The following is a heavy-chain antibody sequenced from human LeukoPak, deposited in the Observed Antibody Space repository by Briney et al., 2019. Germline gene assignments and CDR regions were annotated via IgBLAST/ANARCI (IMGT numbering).Heavy chain of an antibody. D-gene: IGHD3-10*01. CDR2: ISGSGGGT. V-gene: IGHV3-23*01. CDR3: AKGVTYYYGSGSYYFDY. Sequence: GGSLTLSCPASGFTFSRYAMSWLRQAPAKGLEGVSGISGSGGGTYYADSVKGRFTISSDNSKNTLYLQMNSLRAEDTAVYYCAKGVTYYYGSGSYYFDYWGQGTLVTVSS. J-gene: IGHJ4*02. CDR1: GFTFSRYA.